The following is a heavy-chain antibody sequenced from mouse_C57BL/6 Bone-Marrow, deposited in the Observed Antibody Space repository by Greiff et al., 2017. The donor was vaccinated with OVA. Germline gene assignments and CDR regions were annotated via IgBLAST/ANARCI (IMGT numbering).Heavy chain of an antibody. V-gene: IGHV1-50*01. Sequence: QVQLQQPGAELVKPGASVKLSCKASGYTFTSYWMQWVKQRPGQGLEWIGEIDPSDSYTNYNQKFKGKATLTVDTSSSTAYMQLSSLTSEDSAVDYCARRRLRRRGYYFDYWGQGTTLTVSS. CDR3: ARRRLRRRGYYFDY. CDR1: GYTFTSYW. D-gene: IGHD2-2*01. CDR2: IDPSDSYT. J-gene: IGHJ2*01.